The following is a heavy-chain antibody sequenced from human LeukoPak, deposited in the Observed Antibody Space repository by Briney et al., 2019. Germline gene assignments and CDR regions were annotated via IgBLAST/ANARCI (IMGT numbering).Heavy chain of an antibody. CDR1: GGSISSYY. CDR2: IYYSGST. V-gene: IGHV4-59*01. CDR3: ARWNGDYDPLPFDY. D-gene: IGHD4-17*01. Sequence: SETLSLNCTVSGGSISSYYWSWIRQPPGKGLEWIGYIYYSGSTNYNPSLKSRVTISVDTSKNQFSLKLSSVTAADTAVYYCARWNGDYDPLPFDYWGQGTLVTVSS. J-gene: IGHJ4*02.